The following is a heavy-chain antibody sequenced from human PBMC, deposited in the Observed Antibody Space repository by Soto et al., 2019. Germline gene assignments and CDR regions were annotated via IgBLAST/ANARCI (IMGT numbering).Heavy chain of an antibody. J-gene: IGHJ6*02. CDR3: ARTTYHGYYYDSSGYYGHNGMDV. D-gene: IGHD3-22*01. CDR1: GYRLTRYW. V-gene: IGHV5-51*01. CDR2: IYPGDSDT. Sequence: GALNISCKGCGYRLTRYWIGWVRQMPGKGLEGMGMIYPGDSDTRYSPSFQGQVTISADKSSSTAYLQWSSLKASDTAMYYCARTTYHGYYYDSSGYYGHNGMDVWGQGTTVTASS.